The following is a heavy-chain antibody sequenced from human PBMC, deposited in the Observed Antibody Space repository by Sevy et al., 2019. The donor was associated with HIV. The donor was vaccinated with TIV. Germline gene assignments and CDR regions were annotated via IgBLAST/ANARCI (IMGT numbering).Heavy chain of an antibody. CDR3: AKARGCSGGSCYLYYYGMDV. CDR2: ISGSGGST. CDR1: GFTFSSYA. V-gene: IGHV3-23*01. D-gene: IGHD2-15*01. J-gene: IGHJ6*02. Sequence: GGSLRLSCAASGFTFSSYAMSWVRQAPGKGLEWVSAISGSGGSTYYADSVKGRFTISRDNSKNTLYLQINSLRAEDTAVYYCAKARGCSGGSCYLYYYGMDVWGQGTTVTVSS.